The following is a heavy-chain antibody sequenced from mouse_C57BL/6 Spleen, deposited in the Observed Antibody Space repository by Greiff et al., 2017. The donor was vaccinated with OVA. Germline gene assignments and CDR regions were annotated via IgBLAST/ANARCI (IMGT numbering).Heavy chain of an antibody. J-gene: IGHJ3*01. CDR1: GYTFTDYY. CDR3: ARPAEGSGPAWFAY. CDR2: IYPGSGNT. D-gene: IGHD3-2*02. V-gene: IGHV1-76*01. Sequence: QVQLKESGAELVRPGASVKLSCKASGYTFTDYYINWVKQRPGQGLEWIARIYPGSGNTYYNEKFKGKATLTAEKSSSTAYMQLSSLTSEDSAVYFGARPAEGSGPAWFAYWGQGTLVTVSA.